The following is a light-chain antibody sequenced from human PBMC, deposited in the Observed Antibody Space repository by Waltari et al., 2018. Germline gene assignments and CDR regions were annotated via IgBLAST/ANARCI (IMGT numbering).Light chain of an antibody. CDR3: SSYISSSTLEL. J-gene: IGLJ2*01. Sequence: QSALTQPASVSGSPGQSITISCTGTSSDVGAYNYVSWYQQHPGKAPKLMIFHVSIRPSGVSNRFCGSKSGNTASLTISGLQAEDEADYYCSSYISSSTLELFGGGTSLTVL. CDR2: HVS. CDR1: SSDVGAYNY. V-gene: IGLV2-14*03.